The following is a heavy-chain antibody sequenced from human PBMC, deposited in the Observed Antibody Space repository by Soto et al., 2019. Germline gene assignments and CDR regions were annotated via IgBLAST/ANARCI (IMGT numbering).Heavy chain of an antibody. CDR2: IIPILGIA. V-gene: IGHV1-69*02. J-gene: IGHJ5*02. CDR1: GGTFSSYT. D-gene: IGHD2-15*01. Sequence: SVKVSCKASGGTFSSYTISWVRQAPGQGLEWMGRIIPILGIANYAQKFQGRVTITADKSTSTAYMELSSLRSEDTAVYYCAQTGYCSGGSCYQSNWFDPWGQGTLVTVSS. CDR3: AQTGYCSGGSCYQSNWFDP.